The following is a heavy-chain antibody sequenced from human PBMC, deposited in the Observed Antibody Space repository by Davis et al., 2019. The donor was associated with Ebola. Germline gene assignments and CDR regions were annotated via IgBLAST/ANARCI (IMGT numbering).Heavy chain of an antibody. CDR2: VSWNSGSI. J-gene: IGHJ4*02. Sequence: PGGSLRLSCAASGFTFDDYAMHWVRQAPGKGLEWVSGVSWNSGSIVYADSVKARFTISRDNAKNTLYLQMNSLRAEDTAVYYCARGATVVKALDYWGQGTLVTVSS. V-gene: IGHV3-9*01. D-gene: IGHD4-23*01. CDR3: ARGATVVKALDY. CDR1: GFTFDDYA.